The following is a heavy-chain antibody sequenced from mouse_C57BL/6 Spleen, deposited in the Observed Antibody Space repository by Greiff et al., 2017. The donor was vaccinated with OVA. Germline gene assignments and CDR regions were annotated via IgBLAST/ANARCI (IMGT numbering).Heavy chain of an antibody. CDR1: GYAFTNYL. J-gene: IGHJ1*03. V-gene: IGHV1-54*01. CDR2: INPGSGGT. CDR3: ATRAYSNYGYWYFDD. Sequence: QVQLQQSGAELVRPGTSVKVSCKASGYAFTNYLIEWVKQRPGQGLEWIGEINPGSGGTNYPEKFKGKATLTADKSSSTAYMQLSSLTSEDSAVYVYATRAYSNYGYWYFDDWGKGTTVTVSS. D-gene: IGHD2-5*01.